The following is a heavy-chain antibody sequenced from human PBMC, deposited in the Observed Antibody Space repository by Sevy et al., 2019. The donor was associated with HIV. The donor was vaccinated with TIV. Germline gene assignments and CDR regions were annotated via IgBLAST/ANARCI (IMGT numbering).Heavy chain of an antibody. D-gene: IGHD3-22*01. Sequence: GGSLRLSCAASGFTFSSYSMNWVRQAPGKGLEWVSPISSSSSYIYYADSVKGRFTISRDNAKNSLYLQMNSLRAEDTAVYYCARSATYYYDSSGYSYWGQGTLVTVSS. V-gene: IGHV3-21*01. CDR3: ARSATYYYDSSGYSY. CDR2: ISSSSSYI. J-gene: IGHJ4*02. CDR1: GFTFSSYS.